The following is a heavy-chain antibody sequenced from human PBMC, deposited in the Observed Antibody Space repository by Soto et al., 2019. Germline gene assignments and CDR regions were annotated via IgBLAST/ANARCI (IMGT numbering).Heavy chain of an antibody. CDR2: ISSSSSYI. Sequence: GGSLRLSCAASGFTFSSYSMNWVRQAPGKGLEWVSSISSSSSYIYYADSVKGRFTISRDNAKNSLYLQMNSLRAEDTAVYYCARDREQLSPKDWFDPWGQGTLVTVSS. J-gene: IGHJ5*02. D-gene: IGHD6-6*01. V-gene: IGHV3-21*01. CDR1: GFTFSSYS. CDR3: ARDREQLSPKDWFDP.